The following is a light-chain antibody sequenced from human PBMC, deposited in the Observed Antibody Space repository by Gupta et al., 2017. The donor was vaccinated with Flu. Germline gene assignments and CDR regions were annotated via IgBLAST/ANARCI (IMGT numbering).Light chain of an antibody. J-gene: IGLJ3*02. CDR2: EVS. V-gene: IGLV2-18*01. CDR3: SLYTSSSTWV. Sequence: TSSDFVNNNHVSWYQQPPGKAPKLMIYEVSKRPSGVPDRFSGSKSGNTASLTISGLQAEDEGDYYCSLYTSSSTWVFGRGTELTVV. CDR1: SSDFVNNNH.